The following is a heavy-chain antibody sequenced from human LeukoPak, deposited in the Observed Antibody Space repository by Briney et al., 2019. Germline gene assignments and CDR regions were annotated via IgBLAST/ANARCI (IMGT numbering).Heavy chain of an antibody. D-gene: IGHD3-16*01. Sequence: GGSLRLSCAASGFTFSSYWMNWARQAPGKGQEWVASINHNGNVNYYVDSVKGRFTISRDNAKNSLYLQMSNLRAEDTAVYFCARGGGLDVWGQGATVTVSS. J-gene: IGHJ6*02. V-gene: IGHV3-7*03. CDR3: ARGGGLDV. CDR1: GFTFSSYW. CDR2: INHNGNVN.